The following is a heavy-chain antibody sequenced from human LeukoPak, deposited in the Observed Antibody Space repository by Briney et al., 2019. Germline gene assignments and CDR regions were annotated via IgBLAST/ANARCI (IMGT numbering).Heavy chain of an antibody. CDR3: ARDASDYGFDY. D-gene: IGHD4-17*01. CDR2: ISAYNGNT. CDR1: GYILIGYY. V-gene: IGHV1-18*04. J-gene: IGHJ4*02. Sequence: ASVKVSCKASGYILIGYYMHWVRQAPGQGLEWMGGISAYNGNTNYAQKLQGRVTMTTDTSTSTAYMELRSLRSDDTAVYYCARDASDYGFDYRGQGTLVTVSS.